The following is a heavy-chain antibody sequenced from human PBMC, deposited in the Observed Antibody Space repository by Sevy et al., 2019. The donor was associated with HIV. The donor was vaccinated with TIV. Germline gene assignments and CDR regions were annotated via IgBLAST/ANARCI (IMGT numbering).Heavy chain of an antibody. CDR3: ARVDEQRWLRLYYFDY. Sequence: GGSLRLSCAASGFTFSNYAMHWVRQAPGKGLEWVAVISYDGSNKYYADSVRGRFTISRDNSKKARYLQMNGLRAEDTAVYYCARVDEQRWLRLYYFDYWGQGTLVTVSS. CDR1: GFTFSNYA. D-gene: IGHD5-12*01. J-gene: IGHJ4*02. V-gene: IGHV3-30*04. CDR2: ISYDGSNK.